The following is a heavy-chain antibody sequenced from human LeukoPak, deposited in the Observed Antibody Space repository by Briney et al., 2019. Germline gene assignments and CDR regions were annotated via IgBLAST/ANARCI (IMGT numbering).Heavy chain of an antibody. CDR3: PVEMAPGDYFDY. CDR1: GGTFSSYA. J-gene: IGHJ4*02. V-gene: IGHV1-69*04. D-gene: IGHD5-24*01. Sequence: GAPVKVSCKASGGTFSSYAISWVRQAPGQGLEWMGRIIPILGIANYAQKFQGRVTITADKSTSTAYMELSSLRSEDTAVYYCPVEMAPGDYFDYWGQGTLVTVSS. CDR2: IIPILGIA.